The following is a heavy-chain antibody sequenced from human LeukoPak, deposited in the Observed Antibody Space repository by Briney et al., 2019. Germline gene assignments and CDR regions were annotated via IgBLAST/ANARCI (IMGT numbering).Heavy chain of an antibody. CDR2: ISAYNGNT. V-gene: IGHV1-18*01. CDR1: GYTFTSYG. J-gene: IGHJ6*02. Sequence: ASVKVSCKASGYTFTSYGISWVRQAPGQGLEWMGWISAYNGNTNYAQKFQGRVTMTRDTSINTAYMELSRLRSDDTAVYYCARGGYSRSSEYYYGMDVWGQGTTVTVSS. D-gene: IGHD6-6*01. CDR3: ARGGYSRSSEYYYGMDV.